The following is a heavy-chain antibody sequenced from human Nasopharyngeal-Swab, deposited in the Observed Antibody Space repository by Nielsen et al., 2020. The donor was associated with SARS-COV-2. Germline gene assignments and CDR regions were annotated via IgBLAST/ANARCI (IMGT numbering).Heavy chain of an antibody. CDR3: ARGFIQLLHPYYHYYMDV. CDR2: IIPIFGTA. D-gene: IGHD2-2*01. Sequence: SVKVSCKASGGTFSSYAISWVRQAPGQGLEWMGGIIPIFGTANYAQKFQGRVTITADESTSTAYMELSSLRSEDTAVYYCARGFIQLLHPYYHYYMDVWGKGTTVTVSS. CDR1: GGTFSSYA. J-gene: IGHJ6*03. V-gene: IGHV1-69*13.